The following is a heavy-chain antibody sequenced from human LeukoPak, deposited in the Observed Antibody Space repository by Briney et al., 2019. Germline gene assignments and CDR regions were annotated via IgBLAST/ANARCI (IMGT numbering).Heavy chain of an antibody. CDR1: GGTFSSYA. Sequence: ASVKVSCKAPGGTFSSYATSWVRQAPGQGLEWMGMIITITVRANCAQKLQSRVTITTDKSTSTAYMELSSLRSENTAVYYCAFHERIAAAGLVWGQGTLVTASS. CDR2: IITITVRA. D-gene: IGHD6-13*01. J-gene: IGHJ4*02. V-gene: IGHV1-69*04. CDR3: AFHERIAAAGLV.